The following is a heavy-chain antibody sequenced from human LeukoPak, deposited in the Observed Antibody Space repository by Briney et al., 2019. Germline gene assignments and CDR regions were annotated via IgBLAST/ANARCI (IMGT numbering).Heavy chain of an antibody. Sequence: GGSLRLSCAASGFSFSTYAMSWVRQAPGKGLEWVSAISGSGGSTYYADSVKGRFTISRDNSKNTLYLQMNSLRAEDTAVYYCALRMVRGVISPFDYWGQGTLVTVSS. CDR3: ALRMVRGVISPFDY. V-gene: IGHV3-23*01. J-gene: IGHJ4*02. D-gene: IGHD3-10*01. CDR2: ISGSGGST. CDR1: GFSFSTYA.